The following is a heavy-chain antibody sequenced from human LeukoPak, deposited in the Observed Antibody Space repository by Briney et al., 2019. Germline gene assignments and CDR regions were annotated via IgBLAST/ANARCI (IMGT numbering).Heavy chain of an antibody. CDR3: ASLGFLDY. CDR2: ITSDESTT. Sequence: GGSLRLSCAASGFTFSRYRMHWVRQAPGKGLVWVSHITSDESTTIYADSVKGRFTISRDNAENTLYLQMNGLRAEDTAMYYWASLGFLDYWGQGTLVTVSS. CDR1: GFTFSRYR. D-gene: IGHD3-10*01. J-gene: IGHJ4*02. V-gene: IGHV3-74*01.